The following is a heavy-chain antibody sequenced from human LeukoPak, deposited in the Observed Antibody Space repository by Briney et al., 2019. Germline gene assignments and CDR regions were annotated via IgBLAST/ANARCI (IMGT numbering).Heavy chain of an antibody. CDR1: GGSFSGYY. Sequence: SETLSLTCAVYGGSFSGYYWSWIRQPPGKGLEWIGEINHSGSTNYNPSLKSRVTISVDTSKNQFSLKLSSVTAADTAVYYCARERNSGYDLSYFDYWGQGTLVTVSS. J-gene: IGHJ4*02. CDR2: INHSGST. CDR3: ARERNSGYDLSYFDY. V-gene: IGHV4-34*01. D-gene: IGHD5-12*01.